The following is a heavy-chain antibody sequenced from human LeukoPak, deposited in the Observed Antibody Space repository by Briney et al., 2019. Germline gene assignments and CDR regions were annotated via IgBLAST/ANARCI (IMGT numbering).Heavy chain of an antibody. V-gene: IGHV3-64*02. Sequence: AGSLRLSCAASGFTFSNYAMHWVSQGPGMGLEYVSAINANGGGTYYEDSVKGRFTISRDNSKSTLYLQLGSLRAEDMAVYFCARVLLTGYYYDYWGQGTLVTVSS. CDR1: GFTFSNYA. J-gene: IGHJ4*02. CDR2: INANGGGT. D-gene: IGHD3-9*01. CDR3: ARVLLTGYYYDY.